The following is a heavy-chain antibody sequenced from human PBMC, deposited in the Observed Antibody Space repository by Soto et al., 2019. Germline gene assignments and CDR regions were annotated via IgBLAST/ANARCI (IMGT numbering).Heavy chain of an antibody. CDR3: ARARPDIVMVVGATPGYNGMDV. CDR2: SSGCWSHI. D-gene: IGHD2-15*01. CDR1: GFIFSGYH. J-gene: IGHJ6*02. Sequence: VGSLTLSCAASGFIFSGYHMTWIRQAPGKGVEWVSYSSGCWSHIYYADSVMGRFTIYRYNVKNSLYLQLNSLRVEDTAVYYCARARPDIVMVVGATPGYNGMDVWGQGTTVTVSS. V-gene: IGHV3-11*01.